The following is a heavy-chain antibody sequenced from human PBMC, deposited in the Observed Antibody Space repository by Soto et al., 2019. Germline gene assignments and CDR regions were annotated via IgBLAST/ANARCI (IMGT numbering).Heavy chain of an antibody. CDR3: ARFRGGYDLAYYFDY. J-gene: IGHJ4*02. CDR2: IYHSGIT. V-gene: IGHV4-4*02. CDR1: SGSISSSNW. Sequence: QVQLQESGPGLVKPSGTLSLTCAVSSGSISSSNWWSRVRQPPVNERECIGEIYHSGITNYNPSLKSRVTISVDKSKNQFSLKLSSVTAADTAVYYCARFRGGYDLAYYFDYWGQGTLVTVSS. D-gene: IGHD5-12*01.